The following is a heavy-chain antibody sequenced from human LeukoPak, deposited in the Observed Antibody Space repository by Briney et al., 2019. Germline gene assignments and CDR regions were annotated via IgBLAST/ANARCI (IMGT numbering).Heavy chain of an antibody. D-gene: IGHD3-22*01. V-gene: IGHV3-15*07. Sequence: GGSLRLSCTTSGFNFNNAWMNWVRQAPGKGLEWVGRIKSKTDGGTTDYAAPVKGRFTISRDDSKNTLYLQMNSLKTEDTAVYYCTTDEDYYDSSTNFDYWGQGTLVTVSS. CDR3: TTDEDYYDSSTNFDY. J-gene: IGHJ4*02. CDR1: GFNFNNAW. CDR2: IKSKTDGGTT.